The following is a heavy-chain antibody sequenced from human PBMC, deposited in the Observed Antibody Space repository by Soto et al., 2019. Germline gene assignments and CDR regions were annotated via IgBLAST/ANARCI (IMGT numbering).Heavy chain of an antibody. CDR1: GGSFSGYY. J-gene: IGHJ4*02. Sequence: PSETLSLTCAVYGGSFSGYYWSWIRQPPDKGLEWIGEINRRGSTNYNPSLKSRVTISVDTSKNQFSLNLSSVIAADTAVYYCARGYDWNYAYWGQGTLDTVSS. V-gene: IGHV4-34*01. CDR3: ARGYDWNYAY. CDR2: INRRGST. D-gene: IGHD1-7*01.